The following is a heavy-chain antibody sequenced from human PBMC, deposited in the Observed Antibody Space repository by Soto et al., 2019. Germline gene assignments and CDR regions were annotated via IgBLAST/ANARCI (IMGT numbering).Heavy chain of an antibody. Sequence: QVQLVESGGGVVQPGTSLRLSCAASGFTFSSHAMHWVRQAPGKGLEWVAVISYDGGNKYYADSVKGRFTTSRDNSKNTLYLQMNGLRAEDTAEYYCARDLYYDILTGYWAAYYYYGMDVWGQGTTVTVSS. CDR3: ARDLYYDILTGYWAAYYYYGMDV. CDR1: GFTFSSHA. V-gene: IGHV3-30-3*01. D-gene: IGHD3-9*01. CDR2: ISYDGGNK. J-gene: IGHJ6*02.